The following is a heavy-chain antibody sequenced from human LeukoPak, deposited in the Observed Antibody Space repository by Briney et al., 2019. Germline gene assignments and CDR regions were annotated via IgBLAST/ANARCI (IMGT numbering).Heavy chain of an antibody. J-gene: IGHJ4*02. CDR3: AKTYGHFDD. Sequence: PGGSLRLSCAASGFTFSDYYMSWIRQAPGKGLEWVSYISSSSSYTNYADSVKGRFTISRDNAKNSLYLQMNSLRAEDTAVYYCAKTYGHFDDWGQGTLVTVSS. CDR1: GFTFSDYY. CDR2: ISSSSSYT. V-gene: IGHV3-11*06. D-gene: IGHD4-17*01.